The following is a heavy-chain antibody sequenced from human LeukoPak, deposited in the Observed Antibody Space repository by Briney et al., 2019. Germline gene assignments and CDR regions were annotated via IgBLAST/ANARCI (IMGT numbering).Heavy chain of an antibody. CDR3: ARYDARYGMDV. J-gene: IGHJ6*02. CDR1: GFTFSSYA. CDR2: ISYDGSNK. D-gene: IGHD1-1*01. V-gene: IGHV3-30-3*01. Sequence: XRSLRLSCAASGFTFSSYAMHWVRQAXGKGLEWVAVISYDGSNKYYADSVKGRFTISRDNSKNTLYLQMNSLRAEDTAVYYCARYDARYGMDVWGQGTTVTVSS.